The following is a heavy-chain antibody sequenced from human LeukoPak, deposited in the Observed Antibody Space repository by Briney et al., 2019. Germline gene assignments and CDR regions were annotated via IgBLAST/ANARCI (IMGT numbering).Heavy chain of an antibody. Sequence: GGSLRLSCAASGFTFDDYTMHWVRQAPGKGLEWVSLISWDGGSTYYADSVKGRFTISRDNSKNSLYLQMNSLRNEDTALYYCAKDGGYDLYFDYWGQGTLVTVSS. V-gene: IGHV3-43*01. J-gene: IGHJ4*02. CDR1: GFTFDDYT. CDR3: AKDGGYDLYFDY. D-gene: IGHD5-12*01. CDR2: ISWDGGST.